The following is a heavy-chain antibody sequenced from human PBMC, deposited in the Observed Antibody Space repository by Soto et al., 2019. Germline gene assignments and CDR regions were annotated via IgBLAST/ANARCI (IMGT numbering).Heavy chain of an antibody. V-gene: IGHV4-4*02. CDR2: IYHTEST. CDR1: GDSISSSFW. CDR3: ARYDFGTFDY. Sequence: KPWETLSLTCAVSGDSISSSFWWSWVRQPPGKGLEWIGEIYHTESTVYNPSLKSRVTISVDKSKNQFSLNLDSVTAADTAVYYCARYDFGTFDYWGRGILVTVSS. D-gene: IGHD4-17*01. J-gene: IGHJ4*02.